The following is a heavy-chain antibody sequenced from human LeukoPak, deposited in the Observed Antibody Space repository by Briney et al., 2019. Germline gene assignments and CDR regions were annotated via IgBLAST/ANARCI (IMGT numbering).Heavy chain of an antibody. V-gene: IGHV3-20*01. CDR2: INWNGDST. CDR3: ARDPYYGSGSYSTFGY. CDR1: GFTFDDYG. J-gene: IGHJ4*02. D-gene: IGHD3-10*01. Sequence: GGSLRLSCAASGFTFDDYGMSGVRQAPGKGLEWVSGINWNGDSTGYADSVKGRFTISRDNAKNSLYLQMNSLRAEDTALYHCARDPYYGSGSYSTFGYWGQGTLVTVSS.